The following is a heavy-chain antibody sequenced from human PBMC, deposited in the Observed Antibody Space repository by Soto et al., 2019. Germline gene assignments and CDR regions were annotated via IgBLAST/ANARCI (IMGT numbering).Heavy chain of an antibody. J-gene: IGHJ6*02. CDR2: MNPNSGNT. CDR1: GYTSTSYD. Sequence: ASVKVSCKASGYTSTSYDINWVRQATGQGLEWMGWMNPNSGNTGYAQKFQGRVTMTRNTSISTAYMELSSLRSEDTAVYYCARWVVTYYDFWSGRDPYYGMDVWGQGTTVTVSS. V-gene: IGHV1-8*01. D-gene: IGHD3-3*01. CDR3: ARWVVTYYDFWSGRDPYYGMDV.